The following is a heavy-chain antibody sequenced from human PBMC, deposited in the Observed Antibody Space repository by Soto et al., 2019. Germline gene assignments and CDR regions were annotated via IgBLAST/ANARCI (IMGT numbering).Heavy chain of an antibody. V-gene: IGHV3-9*01. CDR2: ISSDGDTI. J-gene: IGHJ6*02. CDR1: GFTLHEYA. CDR3: TKGGYDLIYYFGMDV. Sequence: DVHLIESGGGWVQPGTSLRVSCAASGFTLHEYAMHWVRQAPGKGLEWVSGISSDGDTIAYADSVQGRFTVFRDNAKNSLYLQMNSLRAEDTALYYCTKGGYDLIYYFGMDVWGQGTTVTVSS. D-gene: IGHD5-12*01.